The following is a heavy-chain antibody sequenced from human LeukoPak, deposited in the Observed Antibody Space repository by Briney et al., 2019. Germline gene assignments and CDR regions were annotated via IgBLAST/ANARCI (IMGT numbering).Heavy chain of an antibody. CDR3: ARESNYGDSAFFYYYYGMDV. J-gene: IGHJ6*02. CDR1: GFTVSSNY. CDR2: IYSGGST. V-gene: IGHV3-53*01. Sequence: PGGSLRLSCAASGFTVSSNYMSWVRQAPGKGLEWVSVIYSGGSTYYADSVKGRFTISRDNSKNTLYLQMNSLRAEDTAVYYCARESNYGDSAFFYYYYGMDVWGQGTTVTVSS. D-gene: IGHD4-17*01.